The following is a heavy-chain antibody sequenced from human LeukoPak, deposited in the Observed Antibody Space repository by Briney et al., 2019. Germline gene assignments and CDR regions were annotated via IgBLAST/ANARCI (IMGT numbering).Heavy chain of an antibody. CDR1: GYTLTELS. D-gene: IGHD6-13*01. J-gene: IGHJ4*02. V-gene: IGHV1-24*01. CDR3: ATDLMEYSSSWYTPF. Sequence: ASVKVSCKVSGYTLTELSMHWVRQAPGKGLEWMGGFDPEDGETIYAQKFQGRVTMIEDTSTDTAYMELSSLRSEDTAVYYCATDLMEYSSSWYTPFWGQGTLVTVSS. CDR2: FDPEDGET.